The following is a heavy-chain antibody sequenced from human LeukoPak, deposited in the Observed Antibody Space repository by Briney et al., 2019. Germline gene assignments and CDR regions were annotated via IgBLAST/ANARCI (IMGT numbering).Heavy chain of an antibody. CDR2: ISSSSSYI. CDR3: AKGVRGIAVAGPFDY. D-gene: IGHD6-19*01. CDR1: GFTFSSYS. J-gene: IGHJ4*02. V-gene: IGHV3-21*04. Sequence: GGSPRLSCAASGFTFSSYSMNWVRQAPGKGLEWVSSISSSSSYIYYADSVKGRFTISRDNAKNSLYLQMNSLRAEDTAVYYCAKGVRGIAVAGPFDYWGQGTLVTVSS.